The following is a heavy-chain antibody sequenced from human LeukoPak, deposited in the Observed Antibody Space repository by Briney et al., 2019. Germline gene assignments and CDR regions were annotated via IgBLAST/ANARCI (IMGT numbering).Heavy chain of an antibody. CDR1: GESFSGYF. D-gene: IGHD3-10*01. CDR3: ARQGWSREFDY. J-gene: IGHJ4*02. Sequence: SETLSLTCAVYGESFSGYFWSWIRQPPGKELEWIGEITHSGGTNYNPFLKSRVTISVDTSKNQFSLRLSSVTAADTAVYYCARQGWSREFDYWGQGTLVTVSS. V-gene: IGHV4-34*01. CDR2: ITHSGGT.